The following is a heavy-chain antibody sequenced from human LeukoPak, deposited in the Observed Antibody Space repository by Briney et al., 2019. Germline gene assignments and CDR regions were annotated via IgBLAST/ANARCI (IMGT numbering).Heavy chain of an antibody. CDR3: ARQGTHKEIAAYYFDY. Sequence: PSETLSLTCTVSGGSISSYYWSWIRQPPGKGLEWIGYIYYSGSTNYNPSLKSRVTISVDTSKNQFSLTLSSVTAADTAVYYCARQGTHKEIAAYYFDYWGQGTLVTVSS. D-gene: IGHD6-25*01. J-gene: IGHJ4*02. CDR2: IYYSGST. CDR1: GGSISSYY. V-gene: IGHV4-59*01.